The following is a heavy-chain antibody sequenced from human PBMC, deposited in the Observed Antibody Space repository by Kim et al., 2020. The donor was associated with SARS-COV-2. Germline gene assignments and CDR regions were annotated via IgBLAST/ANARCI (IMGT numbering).Heavy chain of an antibody. Sequence: GGSLRLSCAASGFTFSSYAMSWVRQAPGKGLEWVSAISGSGGSTYYADAVKGRFTISRDNSKNTLYLQMNSLRAEDTAVYYCATYPQPGYLDYWGQGTLVTVSS. CDR3: ATYPQPGYLDY. CDR1: GFTFSSYA. CDR2: ISGSGGST. D-gene: IGHD2-2*02. J-gene: IGHJ4*02. V-gene: IGHV3-23*01.